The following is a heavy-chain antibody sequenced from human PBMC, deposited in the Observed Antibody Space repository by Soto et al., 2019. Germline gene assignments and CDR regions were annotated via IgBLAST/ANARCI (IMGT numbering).Heavy chain of an antibody. J-gene: IGHJ5*02. CDR1: GFTFSSYA. CDR2: ISGSGGST. Sequence: GESLKISCAASGFTFSSYAMSWVRQAPGKGLEWVSAISGSGGSTYYADSVKGRFTISRDNSKNTLYLQMNSLRAEDTAVYYCAKGEFWSGYLSALGPWGQGTLVTVSS. CDR3: AKGEFWSGYLSALGP. V-gene: IGHV3-23*01. D-gene: IGHD3-3*01.